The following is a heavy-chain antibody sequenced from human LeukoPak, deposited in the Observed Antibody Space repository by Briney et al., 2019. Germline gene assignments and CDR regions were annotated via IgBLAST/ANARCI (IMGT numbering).Heavy chain of an antibody. CDR3: ARVADYFLDAFDI. CDR2: MNPNSGNT. CDR1: GYTFTSCG. V-gene: IGHV1-8*03. D-gene: IGHD3-10*01. J-gene: IGHJ3*02. Sequence: GSVKVSCKASGYTFTSCGISWVRQATGQGLEWMGWMNPNSGNTGYAQKFQGRVTITRNTSISTAYMELSSLRSEDTAVYYCARVADYFLDAFDIWGQGTMVTVSS.